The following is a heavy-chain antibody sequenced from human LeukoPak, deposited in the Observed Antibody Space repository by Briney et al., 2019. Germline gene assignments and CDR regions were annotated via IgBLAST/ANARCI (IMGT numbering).Heavy chain of an antibody. CDR1: GGSFSGYY. Sequence: SETLSLTCAVYGGSFSGYYWSWIRQPPGKGLEWIGGINHSGSTNYNPSLKSRVTISVDTSKNQFSLKLSSVTAADTAVYYCARNRGSYASDYWGQGTLVTVSS. CDR2: INHSGST. D-gene: IGHD1-26*01. J-gene: IGHJ4*02. CDR3: ARNRGSYASDY. V-gene: IGHV4-34*01.